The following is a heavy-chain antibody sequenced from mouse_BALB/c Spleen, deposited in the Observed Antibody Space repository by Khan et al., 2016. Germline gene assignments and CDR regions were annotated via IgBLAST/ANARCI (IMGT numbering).Heavy chain of an antibody. J-gene: IGHJ2*01. Sequence: EVELVESGGGLVKPGGSLKLSCAASGFTFSSYAMSWVRQTPEKRLEWVASISSGGSTYYPDSVKGRFTISRDNDRNILNLQMSSLRSEDTAMYYCAREDYGNYGDYFDYWGQGTTLTVSS. V-gene: IGHV5-6-5*01. CDR2: ISSGGST. CDR3: AREDYGNYGDYFDY. CDR1: GFTFSSYA. D-gene: IGHD2-1*01.